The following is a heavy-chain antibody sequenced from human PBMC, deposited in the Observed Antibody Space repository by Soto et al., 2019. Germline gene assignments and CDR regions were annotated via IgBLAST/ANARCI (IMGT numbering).Heavy chain of an antibody. J-gene: IGHJ6*02. Sequence: SETLSLTCAVYGGSFSGYYWSWIRQPPGKGLEWIGEINHSGSTNCNPSLKSRVTISVDTSKNQFSLKLSSVTAADTAVYYCASSKTYYYDSSGYSYYYYYGMDVWGQGTTVTVS. V-gene: IGHV4-34*01. CDR2: INHSGST. CDR1: GGSFSGYY. D-gene: IGHD3-22*01. CDR3: ASSKTYYYDSSGYSYYYYYGMDV.